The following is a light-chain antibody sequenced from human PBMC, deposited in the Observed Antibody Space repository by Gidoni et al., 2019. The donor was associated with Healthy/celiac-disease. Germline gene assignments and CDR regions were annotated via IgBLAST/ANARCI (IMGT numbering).Light chain of an antibody. CDR1: QSISSW. V-gene: IGKV1-5*03. Sequence: DIQMTQSPSTLSASVGDRVTITGRASQSISSWLAWYQQKPGKAPKLLIYKASSLESGVPSRFSGSGSGTEFTLTISSLQPDDFATYYCQQYNSYSYTFGQXTKLEIK. CDR3: QQYNSYSYT. J-gene: IGKJ2*01. CDR2: KAS.